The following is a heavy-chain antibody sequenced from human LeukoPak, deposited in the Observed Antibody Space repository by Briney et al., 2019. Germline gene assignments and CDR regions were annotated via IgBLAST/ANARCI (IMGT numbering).Heavy chain of an antibody. V-gene: IGHV4-4*07. J-gene: IGHJ5*02. D-gene: IGHD6-13*01. CDR3: ASQSAAAGWFDP. Sequence: PSETLSLTCTVSGGSISSYYWSWIRQPAGKGLEWIGRIYTSGSTNYNPSLKSRVTMSVDTSKNQFSLKLSSVTAADTAVYYRASQSAAAGWFDPWGQGTLVTVSS. CDR1: GGSISSYY. CDR2: IYTSGST.